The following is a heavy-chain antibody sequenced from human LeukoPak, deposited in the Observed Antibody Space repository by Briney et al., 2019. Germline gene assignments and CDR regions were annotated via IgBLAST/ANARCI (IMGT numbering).Heavy chain of an antibody. CDR3: ARNNGMDV. CDR2: VNRGGSET. V-gene: IGHV3-7*03. J-gene: IGHJ6*02. Sequence: GGSLRLSCAASGFALSSHWMTWVRQVPGRGPEWVANVNRGGSETYYLDSVKGRFTNSKDNAKNSLYLQMNSLRAEDTALYHCARNNGMDVWGQGTTVIVSS. CDR1: GFALSSHW.